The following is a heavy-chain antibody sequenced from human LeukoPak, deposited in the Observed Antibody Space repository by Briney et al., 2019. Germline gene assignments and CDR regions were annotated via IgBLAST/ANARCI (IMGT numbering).Heavy chain of an antibody. CDR3: ARDGYEGRDY. D-gene: IGHD5-18*01. V-gene: IGHV3-7*04. CDR2: IKQDGSEK. CDR1: GFTFSSDW. Sequence: GGSLRPSCAAAGFTFSSDWTSWVRQAPGKGLEWVANIKQDGSEKYYVDSVKGRFTISRDNAKNSLYLQMNSLRAEDTAVYYCARDGYEGRDYWGQGTLVTVSS. J-gene: IGHJ4*02.